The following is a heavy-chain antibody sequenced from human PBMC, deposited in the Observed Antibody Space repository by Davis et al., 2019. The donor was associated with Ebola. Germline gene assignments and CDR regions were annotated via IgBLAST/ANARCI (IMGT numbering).Heavy chain of an antibody. V-gene: IGHV3-21*01. CDR3: ARGLQTRWRVGWGMDV. J-gene: IGHJ6*02. Sequence: GESLKISCAASGFTFSDYSMNWVRQAPGKGLEWVSFITSSSSYIYYADSVKGRFTISRDNAKNSLYLQMSSLRAEDTAVYYCARGLQTRWRVGWGMDVWGQGTTVTVSS. CDR2: ITSSSSYI. CDR1: GFTFSDYS. D-gene: IGHD3-16*01.